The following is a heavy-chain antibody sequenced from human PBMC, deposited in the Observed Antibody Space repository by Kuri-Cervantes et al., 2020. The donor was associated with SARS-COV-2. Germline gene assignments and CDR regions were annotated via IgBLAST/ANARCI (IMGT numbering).Heavy chain of an antibody. J-gene: IGHJ5*02. CDR3: ARDMSKGQWLERGWFDP. CDR1: GFTVSSNC. D-gene: IGHD6-19*01. Sequence: GGSLRLSCAASGFTVSSNCMNWVRQAPGKGLEWISYVSPNSNTIYYADSVKGRFTISRDNAKNLLYLQMNSLSDDDTAVYYCARDMSKGQWLERGWFDPRGQGTLVTVSS. V-gene: IGHV3-48*02. CDR2: VSPNSNTI.